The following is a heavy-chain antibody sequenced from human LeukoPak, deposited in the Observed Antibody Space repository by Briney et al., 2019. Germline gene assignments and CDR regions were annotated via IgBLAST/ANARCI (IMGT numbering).Heavy chain of an antibody. D-gene: IGHD6-6*01. Sequence: PSETLSLTCAVYGGSFSGYYWSWIRQPPGKGLEWTGEINHSGSTNYNPSLKSRVTISVDTSKNQFSLKLSSVTAADTAVYYCARTFIAARPHYFDYWGQGTLVTVSS. CDR2: INHSGST. CDR1: GGSFSGYY. J-gene: IGHJ4*02. CDR3: ARTFIAARPHYFDY. V-gene: IGHV4-34*01.